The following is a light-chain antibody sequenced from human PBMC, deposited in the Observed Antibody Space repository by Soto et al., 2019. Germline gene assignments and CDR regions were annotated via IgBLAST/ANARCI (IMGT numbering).Light chain of an antibody. V-gene: IGKV3-15*01. CDR3: QQYNDWPPIT. J-gene: IGKJ5*01. Sequence: EIVLTQSPATLSFSPWEIAALSCRASQSVSSNLAWYQQKPGQAPRLLIYDASTRATVIPARFSGSGSGTEFTLTISSLQSEDFAVYYCQQYNDWPPITFGQGTRLEIK. CDR2: DAS. CDR1: QSVSSN.